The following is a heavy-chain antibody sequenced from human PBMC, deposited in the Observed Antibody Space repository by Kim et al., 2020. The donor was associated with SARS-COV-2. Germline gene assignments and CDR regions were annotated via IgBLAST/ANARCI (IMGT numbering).Heavy chain of an antibody. Sequence: GESLKISCKGSGYSFTSYWIGWVRQMPGKGLEWMGIIYPADSDTRYSPSFEGQVTILADKSISTAYLQWSSLKASDTAMYYCARRLPQGHTSGWFWFDPWGQGTLVTVSS. CDR1: GYSFTSYW. D-gene: IGHD6-19*01. CDR3: ARRLPQGHTSGWFWFDP. CDR2: IYPADSDT. J-gene: IGHJ5*02. V-gene: IGHV5-51*01.